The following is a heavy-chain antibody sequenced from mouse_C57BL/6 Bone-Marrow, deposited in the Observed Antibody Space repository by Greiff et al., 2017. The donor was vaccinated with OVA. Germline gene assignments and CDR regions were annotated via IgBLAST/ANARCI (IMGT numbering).Heavy chain of an antibody. CDR2: IYPGNSDT. Sequence: VQLQQSGPVLARPGASVKMSCKTSGYTFTSYWMHWVKQRPGQGLEWIGAIYPGNSDTSYNQKFKGKAKLTAVTSASTAYMELSSLTNEDSAVYYCTRSGSTMVTEFAYWGQGTLVTVSA. J-gene: IGHJ3*01. D-gene: IGHD2-2*01. V-gene: IGHV1-5*01. CDR1: GYTFTSYW. CDR3: TRSGSTMVTEFAY.